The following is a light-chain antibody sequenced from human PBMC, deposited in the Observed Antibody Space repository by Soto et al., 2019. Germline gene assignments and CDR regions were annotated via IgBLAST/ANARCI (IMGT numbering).Light chain of an antibody. CDR2: AAS. Sequence: IQMTQSPSSLSASVGDRVTITCRASQSIRTYLNWYQQKPGKAPKLLIYAASSLQSGVPSRFSGSGSGTDFTLTISSLQPEDFATYNCQQSYSTPQTFGQGTKVDIK. CDR3: QQSYSTPQT. J-gene: IGKJ1*01. V-gene: IGKV1-39*01. CDR1: QSIRTY.